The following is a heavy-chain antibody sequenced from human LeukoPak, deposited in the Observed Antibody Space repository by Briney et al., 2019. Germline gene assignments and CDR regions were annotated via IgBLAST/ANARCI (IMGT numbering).Heavy chain of an antibody. CDR1: KFTFDDYA. Sequence: GRSLRLSCAASKFTFDDYAMHWVRQAPGKGLEWVSGISWNSGSVGYADSVKGRFTISRDNAKNSLYLQMNSLRAEDTALYYCAKGGSSPFDYWGQGTLVTVSS. D-gene: IGHD6-19*01. CDR3: AKGGSSPFDY. CDR2: ISWNSGSV. V-gene: IGHV3-9*01. J-gene: IGHJ4*02.